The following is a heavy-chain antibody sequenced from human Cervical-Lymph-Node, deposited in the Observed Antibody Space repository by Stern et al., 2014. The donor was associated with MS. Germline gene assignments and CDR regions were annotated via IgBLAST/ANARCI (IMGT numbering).Heavy chain of an antibody. J-gene: IGHJ6*02. Sequence: VQLEESGAEVKKPGASLKLSCKASGCTFTSYGISWVRQAPGKGLEWMGWISAYNGNTNYAQKLQGRVTMTTDTSTSTAYMELRSLRSDDTAVYYCARGYLVAVAGSDGMDVWGQGTTVTVSS. CDR2: ISAYNGNT. D-gene: IGHD6-19*01. CDR3: ARGYLVAVAGSDGMDV. CDR1: GCTFTSYG. V-gene: IGHV1-18*01.